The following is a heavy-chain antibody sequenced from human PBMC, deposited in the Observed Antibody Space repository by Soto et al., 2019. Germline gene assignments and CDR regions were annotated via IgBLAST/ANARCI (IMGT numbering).Heavy chain of an antibody. CDR2: IYYSGST. V-gene: IGHV4-30-4*01. D-gene: IGHD1-26*01. J-gene: IGHJ5*02. Sequence: SETLSLTCTVSGGSISSGDYYWSWIRQPPGKGLEWIGYIYYSGSTYYNPSLKSRVTISVDTSKNQFSLKLSSVTAADTAVYYCARVRVGATPIHWFDPWGQGTLVTVSS. CDR1: GGSISSGDYY. CDR3: ARVRVGATPIHWFDP.